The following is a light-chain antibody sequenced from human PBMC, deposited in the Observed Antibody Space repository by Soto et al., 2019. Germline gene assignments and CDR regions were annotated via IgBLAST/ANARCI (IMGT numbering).Light chain of an antibody. Sequence: SYVVIQPPSVSVAPGKTASITCGGNNIGGKTVHWFQQKPGQAPVVVLYYDTHRPSGIPERFSGSNSGNTATLTISRVEAGDEAAYYCHVWDSSSDQAVFGGGTKLTVL. CDR2: YDT. V-gene: IGLV3-21*04. CDR3: HVWDSSSDQAV. CDR1: NIGGKT. J-gene: IGLJ3*02.